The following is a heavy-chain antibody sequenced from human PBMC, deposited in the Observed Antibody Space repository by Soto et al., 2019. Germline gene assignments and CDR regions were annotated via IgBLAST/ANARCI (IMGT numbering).Heavy chain of an antibody. V-gene: IGHV5-51*01. CDR3: ASSPRGYCSSTSCRELGNYYGMDV. Sequence: PGESLKISCKGSGYTFSNYWIDWVRQMPGKGLEWMGIIYPGDSDTRYSPSFQGHVTISADKSISTAYLQWSSLKASDTAMYYCASSPRGYCSSTSCRELGNYYGMDVWGQGTTVTVSS. J-gene: IGHJ6*02. CDR2: IYPGDSDT. D-gene: IGHD2-2*01. CDR1: GYTFSNYW.